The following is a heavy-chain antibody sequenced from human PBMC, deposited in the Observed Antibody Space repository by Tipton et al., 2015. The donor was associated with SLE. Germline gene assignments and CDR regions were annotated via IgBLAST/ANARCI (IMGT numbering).Heavy chain of an antibody. Sequence: TLSLTCTVSGGSVSGYYWSWIRQPPGKGLEWIAYIYTSGSTNYNPSLKSRVTISLDTSKNQFSLKLSSVTAADTAVYYCARDRVSGYSYQNLRAVMDVWGQGTTVTVSS. V-gene: IGHV4-4*09. CDR2: IYTSGST. J-gene: IGHJ6*02. CDR3: ARDRVSGYSYQNLRAVMDV. D-gene: IGHD5-18*01. CDR1: GGSVSGYY.